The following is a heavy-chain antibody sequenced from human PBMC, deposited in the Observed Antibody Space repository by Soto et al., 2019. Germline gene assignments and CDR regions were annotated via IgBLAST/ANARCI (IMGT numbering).Heavy chain of an antibody. Sequence: EVQLVESGGGLVQPGGSLRLSCAASGFTFSSYWMSWVRQAPGKGLEWVANIKQDGSEKYYVDSVKGRFTISRDNAKNSMYLQMNSMRAEDAAVYYCARTRMVRGPTHPVGYFDYWGQGTLVPVSA. CDR2: IKQDGSEK. J-gene: IGHJ4*02. V-gene: IGHV3-7*04. D-gene: IGHD3-10*01. CDR3: ARTRMVRGPTHPVGYFDY. CDR1: GFTFSSYW.